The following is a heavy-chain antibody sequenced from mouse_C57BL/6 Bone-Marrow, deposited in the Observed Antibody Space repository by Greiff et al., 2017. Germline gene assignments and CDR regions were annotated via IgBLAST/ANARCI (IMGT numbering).Heavy chain of an antibody. Sequence: EVQVVESGGGLVKPGGSLKLSCAASGFTFSDYGMHWVRQAPEKGLEWVAYISSGSSTIYYADTVKGRFTFSRDNAKNTLCMRMTGLGSEDKAMDYCERPGDWVFAYWGQGTLVTVSA. CDR1: GFTFSDYG. CDR3: ERPGDWVFAY. J-gene: IGHJ3*01. V-gene: IGHV5-17*01. CDR2: ISSGSSTI. D-gene: IGHD4-1*01.